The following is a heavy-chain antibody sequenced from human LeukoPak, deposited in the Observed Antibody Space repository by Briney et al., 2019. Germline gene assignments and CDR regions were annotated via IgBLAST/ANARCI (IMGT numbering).Heavy chain of an antibody. CDR1: GGSFSGYY. CDR3: ARTDGDYVWGSYRYSYFDY. J-gene: IGHJ4*02. Sequence: PSETLSLTCADYGGSFSGYYWRWIRQPPGKGLEWIGEINHSGSTNYNPSLKSRVTISVDTSKNQFSLKLSSVTAADTAVYYCARTDGDYVWGSYRYSYFDYWGQGTLVTVSS. V-gene: IGHV4-34*01. D-gene: IGHD3-16*02. CDR2: INHSGST.